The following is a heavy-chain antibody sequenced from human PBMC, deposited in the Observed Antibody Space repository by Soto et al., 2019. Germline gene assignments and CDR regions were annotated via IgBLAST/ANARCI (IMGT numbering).Heavy chain of an antibody. J-gene: IGHJ6*02. CDR2: IDPSDSYT. Sequence: GESLKISCMGSGYSFTSYWISWVRQMPGKGLEWMGRIDPSDSYTNYSPSFQGHVTLSADKSISTAYLQWSSLKASDTAMYYCARQGPYYYYYGMDVWGQGTTVTVSS. CDR1: GYSFTSYW. V-gene: IGHV5-10-1*01. CDR3: ARQGPYYYYYGMDV.